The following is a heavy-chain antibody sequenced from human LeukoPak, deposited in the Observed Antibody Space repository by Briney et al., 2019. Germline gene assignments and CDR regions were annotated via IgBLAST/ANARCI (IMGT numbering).Heavy chain of an antibody. CDR3: ARRMTTVTTRDAFDI. CDR2: IYPGDSDA. CDR1: GYHFGSYW. J-gene: IGHJ3*02. D-gene: IGHD4-17*01. V-gene: IGHV5-51*01. Sequence: GESLKISCTGTGYHFGSYWIGWVRQRPGKGLEWMGIIYPGDSDAKYSPSFRGQVTISADKSISTAYLQWSSLKASDTAMYYCARRMTTVTTRDAFDIWGQGTMVTVSS.